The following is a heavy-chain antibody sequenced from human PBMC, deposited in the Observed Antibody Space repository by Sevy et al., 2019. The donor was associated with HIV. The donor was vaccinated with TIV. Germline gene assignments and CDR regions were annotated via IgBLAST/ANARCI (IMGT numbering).Heavy chain of an antibody. D-gene: IGHD3-3*01. CDR3: ARDNTIFGVVTEYYYYGMDV. V-gene: IGHV3-33*01. Sequence: GGSLRLSCAASGFTFSSYGMHWVRQAPGKGLEWVAAIWYDGSNKYYADSVKGRFTISRDNSKNTLYLQMNSLRAEDTAVYYCARDNTIFGVVTEYYYYGMDVWGQGTTVTVSS. CDR1: GFTFSSYG. CDR2: IWYDGSNK. J-gene: IGHJ6*02.